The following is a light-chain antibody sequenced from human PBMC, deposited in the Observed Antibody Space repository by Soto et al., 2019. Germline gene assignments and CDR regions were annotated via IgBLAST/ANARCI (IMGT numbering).Light chain of an antibody. J-gene: IGKJ2*01. CDR1: PSVSNTY. CDR3: QQYGTSPVT. V-gene: IGKV3-20*01. CDR2: GAS. Sequence: EIVLTQSPGPLSLSPGERATLSCRASPSVSNTYLAWYHHKPGQAPRLLIYGASDRATGIPDRFSGSGSVTDFTLTISSLEPEDFALYDCQQYGTSPVTFGQGTKLEIK.